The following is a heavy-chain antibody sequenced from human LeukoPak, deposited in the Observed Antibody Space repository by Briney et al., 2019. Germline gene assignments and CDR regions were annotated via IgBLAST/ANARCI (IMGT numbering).Heavy chain of an antibody. CDR1: GYSFTSYW. Sequence: GESLKISCKGSGYSFTSYWIGWVRQMPGKGLEWMGIIYPGDSDTRYSPSFQGQVTISADKSISTAYLQWSSLKASDTAMYYCARLQTNTAEYGDYGFDIWGQGTMVTVSS. J-gene: IGHJ3*02. V-gene: IGHV5-51*01. CDR3: ARLQTNTAEYGDYGFDI. D-gene: IGHD4-17*01. CDR2: IYPGDSDT.